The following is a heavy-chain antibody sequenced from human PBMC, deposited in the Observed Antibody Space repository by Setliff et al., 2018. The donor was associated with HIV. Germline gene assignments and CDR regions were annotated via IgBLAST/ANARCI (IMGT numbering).Heavy chain of an antibody. V-gene: IGHV4-39*02. J-gene: IGHJ4*02. CDR2: IYYSGIT. CDR1: GGSISSSSYY. Sequence: SETLSLTCTVSGGSISSSSYYWGWIRQTPGKGLEWIGNIYYSGITFYNPSLKSRVNIYVDTSKNQFSLKLCSVTAADTAVYYCARDVAADFNTDLYGHPLVYWGQGTLVTVSS. D-gene: IGHD6-19*01. CDR3: ARDVAADFNTDLYGHPLVY.